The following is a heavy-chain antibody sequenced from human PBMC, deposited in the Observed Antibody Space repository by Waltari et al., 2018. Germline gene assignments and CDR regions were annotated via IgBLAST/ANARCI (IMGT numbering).Heavy chain of an antibody. V-gene: IGHV3-23*03. CDR1: GFTFSSYA. Sequence: EVQLLESGGGLVQPGGYLRLSCAASGFTFSSYAMSWVRQAPGKGLEWVSVIYSGGSTYYADSVKGRLTISRDNAKNTLYLQMNSLRAEDTAVYYCAKDDGSSLHFDYWGQGTLVTVSS. CDR2: IYSGGST. J-gene: IGHJ4*02. D-gene: IGHD6-6*01. CDR3: AKDDGSSLHFDY.